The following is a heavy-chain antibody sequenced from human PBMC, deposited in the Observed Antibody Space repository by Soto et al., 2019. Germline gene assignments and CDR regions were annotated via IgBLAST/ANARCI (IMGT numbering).Heavy chain of an antibody. CDR1: GFTFSSYS. CDR2: ISSSSSTI. D-gene: IGHD3-22*01. J-gene: IGHJ6*02. Sequence: EVQLVESGGGLVQPGGSLRLSCAASGFTFSSYSMNWVRQAPGKGLEWVSYISSSSSTIYYADSVKGRFTISRDNAKNSLYLQMNSLRDEDTAVYYCAREDSDYDSSGYYVYYYYYGMDVWGQGTTVTVSS. CDR3: AREDSDYDSSGYYVYYYYYGMDV. V-gene: IGHV3-48*02.